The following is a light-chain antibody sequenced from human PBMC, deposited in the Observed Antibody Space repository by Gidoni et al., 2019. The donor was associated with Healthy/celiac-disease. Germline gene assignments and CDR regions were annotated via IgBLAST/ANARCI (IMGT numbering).Light chain of an antibody. V-gene: IGKV3-20*01. J-gene: IGKJ1*01. CDR3: QQYGSSSWT. CDR2: GAS. CDR1: QSVSSSY. Sequence: EIVLTQSPGPLSLSPGERATLSCRASQSVSSSYVAWYQQKPGQAPRLLIYGASSRATGIPDRFSGSGSGTDFTLTISRLEPEDFAVYYCQQYGSSSWTFGQGTKVEIK.